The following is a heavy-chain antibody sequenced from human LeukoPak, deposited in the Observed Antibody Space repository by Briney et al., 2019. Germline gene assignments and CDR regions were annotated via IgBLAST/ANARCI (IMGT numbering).Heavy chain of an antibody. Sequence: ASVKVSCKASGYTFTDFGFIWVRQAPGRGLEWMGWVSTYNGDTDYAKKFQDRVTMTTESSTQTTFMELRNLRSDDTAVYYCARAESMALYFLYWGQGTLVSVSS. J-gene: IGHJ1*01. CDR1: GYTFTDFG. CDR3: ARAESMALYFLY. V-gene: IGHV1-18*01. D-gene: IGHD1-14*01. CDR2: VSTYNGDT.